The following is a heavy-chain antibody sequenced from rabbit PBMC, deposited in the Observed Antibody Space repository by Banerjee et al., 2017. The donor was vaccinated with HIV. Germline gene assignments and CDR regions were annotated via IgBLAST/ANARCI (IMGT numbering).Heavy chain of an antibody. CDR1: GIDFSSSG. CDR3: AIYAVHGYFKL. CDR2: FYPDYDST. J-gene: IGHJ4*01. D-gene: IGHD6-1*01. V-gene: IGHV1S47*01. Sequence: QQQLEETGGGLVKPEGSLTLTCKASGIDFSSSGISWVRQAPGKGLEWIAYFYPDYDSTVYSSWVNGRFTISFDSAHNTVDLEMTSLTVADTATYFCAIYAVHGYFKLWGPGTLVTVS.